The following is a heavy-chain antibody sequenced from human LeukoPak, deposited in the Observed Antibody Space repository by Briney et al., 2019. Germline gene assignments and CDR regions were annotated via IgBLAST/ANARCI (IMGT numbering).Heavy chain of an antibody. CDR3: ARREYGSGSYHLVY. CDR2: MNPNRGNT. CDR1: GYTFTSYD. D-gene: IGHD3-10*01. J-gene: IGHJ4*02. Sequence: ASVKVSCKASGYTFTSYDINWVRQATGRGREWMGWMNPNRGNTGYAQKFQDRANMHTNPSISTAYMELSSLRSEDTAVYYCARREYGSGSYHLVYWGQGTLVTVSS. V-gene: IGHV1-8*01.